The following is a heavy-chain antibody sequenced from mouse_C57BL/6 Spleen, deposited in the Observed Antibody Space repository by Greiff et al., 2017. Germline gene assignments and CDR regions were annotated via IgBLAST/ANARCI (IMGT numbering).Heavy chain of an antibody. V-gene: IGHV3-6*01. CDR1: GYSITSGYY. CDR3: ARETFFAY. Sequence: EVQLQQSGPGLVKPSQSLSLTCSVTGYSITSGYYWNWIRQFPGNKLEWMGYISYDGSNNYNPSLKNRISITRDTSKNQFFLKLNSVTTEDTATYYCARETFFAYWGQGTLVTVSA. CDR2: ISYDGSN. J-gene: IGHJ3*01.